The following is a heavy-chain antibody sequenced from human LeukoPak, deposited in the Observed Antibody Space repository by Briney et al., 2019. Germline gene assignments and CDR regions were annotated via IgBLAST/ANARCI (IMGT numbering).Heavy chain of an antibody. CDR3: ARATYYYDSSGHYNGAFDI. CDR2: IYYSGNT. D-gene: IGHD3-22*01. V-gene: IGHV4-31*03. Sequence: SQTLSLTCTVSGGSISSGGYYWNWIRQHPGKGLEWIGYIYYSGNTYYNPSLKSRVTISIDTSKNQFSLKLNSVTAADTAVYYCARATYYYDSSGHYNGAFDIWGQGTMVTVSS. J-gene: IGHJ3*02. CDR1: GGSISSGGYY.